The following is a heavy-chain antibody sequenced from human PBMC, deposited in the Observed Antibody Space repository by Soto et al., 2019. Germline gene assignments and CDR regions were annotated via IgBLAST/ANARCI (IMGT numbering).Heavy chain of an antibody. Sequence: QVQLVQSGAEVKKPGASVKVSCKASAYTFTSYGISWVRQAPGQGLEWMGWISAYNGNTHYARRLQGRITMTTDTSTSTDYMELRSLRSDDTAVYYCARDLGDAFEMWGQGTMVTVSS. CDR1: AYTFTSYG. V-gene: IGHV1-18*01. CDR2: ISAYNGNT. CDR3: ARDLGDAFEM. J-gene: IGHJ3*02.